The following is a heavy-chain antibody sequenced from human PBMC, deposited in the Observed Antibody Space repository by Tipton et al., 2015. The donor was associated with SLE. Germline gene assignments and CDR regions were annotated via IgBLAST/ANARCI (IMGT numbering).Heavy chain of an antibody. Sequence: SLRLSCAGSGFTFSSYGMHWVRQPPGKGLEWVAVIWSDGSNQHHADSVKGRFTISRDNSKNTLYLQMNSLTDDDTAMYYCARERTSSHYMDVWGKGTTVTVSS. V-gene: IGHV3-33*01. CDR1: GFTFSSYG. CDR2: IWSDGSNQ. CDR3: ARERTSSHYMDV. D-gene: IGHD1-26*01. J-gene: IGHJ6*03.